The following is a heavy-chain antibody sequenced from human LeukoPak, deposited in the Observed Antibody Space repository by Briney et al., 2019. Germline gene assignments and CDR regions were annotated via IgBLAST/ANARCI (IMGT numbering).Heavy chain of an antibody. V-gene: IGHV3-7*01. D-gene: IGHD1-14*01. J-gene: IGHJ4*02. CDR3: ARDDGIRTVDY. CDR1: GFTFISYW. Sequence: GGSLRLSCAASGFTFISYWMSWVRQAPGKGLEWVANIKEDGSDKYYVDSVKGRFTISRDNAKNSLYLQMNGLRAEDTAVYYCARDDGIRTVDYWGQGTLVTVSS. CDR2: IKEDGSDK.